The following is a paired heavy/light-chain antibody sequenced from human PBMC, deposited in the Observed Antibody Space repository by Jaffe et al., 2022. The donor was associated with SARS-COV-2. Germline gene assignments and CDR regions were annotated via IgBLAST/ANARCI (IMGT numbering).Light chain of an antibody. CDR3: MQATQFPYT. J-gene: IGKJ2*01. CDR2: KIS. CDR1: QSLVHTDGNTY. V-gene: IGKV2-24*01. Sequence: EIVMTQTPLSSPVTLGQPASISCRSSQSLVHTDGNTYLTWLQQRPGQPPRLLIYKISNRFSGVPDRFSGSGTGTDFTLKISRVEAEDVGVYYCMQATQFPYTFGQGTKVEIK.
Heavy chain of an antibody. J-gene: IGHJ4*02. CDR1: GFTFSSYW. CDR2: INGDGSST. D-gene: IGHD2-21*02. Sequence: EVQLVESGGGLVQPGESLRLSCAASGFTFSSYWMHWVRQVPGEGLVWVSRINGDGSSTAYADSVKGRFAISRDSAKNTLYLQMNSLRAEDTAVYFCVSGSSVTAFVYWGRGTLVTVSS. V-gene: IGHV3-74*01. CDR3: VSGSSVTAFVY.